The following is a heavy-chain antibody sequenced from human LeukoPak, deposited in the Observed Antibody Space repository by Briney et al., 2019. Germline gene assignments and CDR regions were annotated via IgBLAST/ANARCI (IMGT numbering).Heavy chain of an antibody. J-gene: IGHJ4*02. CDR3: ARGVVGATTDY. Sequence: PSETLSLTCAVYGGSFSGYYWSWIRQPPGKGLEWIGEINHSASTNYNPSLKSRVTISVDTSKNQFSLKLSSVTAADTAVYYCARGVVGATTDYWGQGTLVTVSS. CDR2: INHSAST. CDR1: GGSFSGYY. V-gene: IGHV4-34*01. D-gene: IGHD1-26*01.